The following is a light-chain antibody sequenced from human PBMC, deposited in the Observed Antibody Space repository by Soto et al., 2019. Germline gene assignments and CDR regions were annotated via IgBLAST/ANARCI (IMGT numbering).Light chain of an antibody. J-gene: IGLJ2*01. CDR2: EVS. CDR3: SSYTSSSTPLV. Sequence: QSVPTQPASVSGSPGQAITISCTGTSSDVGGYNYVSWYQQHPGKARKLMIYEVSNRPSGVSHRFSGSKSGNTASLTISGLQAEDEADYYFSSYTSSSTPLVFCGGTKLTV. V-gene: IGLV2-14*01. CDR1: SSDVGGYNY.